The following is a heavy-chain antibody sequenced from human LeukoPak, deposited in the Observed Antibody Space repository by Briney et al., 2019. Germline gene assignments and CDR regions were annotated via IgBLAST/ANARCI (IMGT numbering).Heavy chain of an antibody. V-gene: IGHV3-7*01. CDR2: IKQDGSEK. J-gene: IGHJ5*02. D-gene: IGHD2-15*01. CDR1: GFTFSSYW. CDR3: ARDKVGGVVAASPFDP. Sequence: GGSLRLSCAASGFTFSSYWMSWVRRAPGKGLEWVANIKQDGSEKYYVDSVKGRFTISRDNAKNSLYLQMNSLRAEDTAVYYCARDKVGGVVAASPFDPWGQGTLVTVSS.